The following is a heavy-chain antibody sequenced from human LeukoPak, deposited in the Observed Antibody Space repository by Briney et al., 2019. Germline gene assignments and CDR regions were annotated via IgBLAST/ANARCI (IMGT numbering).Heavy chain of an antibody. CDR3: AKDTRPDY. Sequence: GGSLRLSCAASGFTFSNYAMSWVRQAPWRGLEWVSAISGRAGYYADSVKGRFTISRDNSNNTLYLQMNSLRPEDTAVYYCAKDTRPDYWGQGTLVTVSS. CDR1: GFTFSNYA. J-gene: IGHJ4*02. V-gene: IGHV3-23*01. CDR2: ISGRAG.